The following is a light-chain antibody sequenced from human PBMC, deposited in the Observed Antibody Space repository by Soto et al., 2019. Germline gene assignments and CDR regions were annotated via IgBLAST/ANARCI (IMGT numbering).Light chain of an antibody. CDR1: TSDVGRYNY. J-gene: IGLJ3*02. Sequence: QSALTQPASVSGSPGQSITISCTGTTSDVGRYNYVSWYQQHPGKAPKLMIYEVSNRPSRVSNRFSASKSGNTASLTISGLQAEDEADYYCTSYTSSTTGVFGGGTKVTVL. CDR2: EVS. V-gene: IGLV2-14*01. CDR3: TSYTSSTTGV.